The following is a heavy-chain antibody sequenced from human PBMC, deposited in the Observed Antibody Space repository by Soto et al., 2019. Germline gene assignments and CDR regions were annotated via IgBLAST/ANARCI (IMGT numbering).Heavy chain of an antibody. D-gene: IGHD5-12*01. CDR3: ARDRSRWLQFFDY. Sequence: KPGGSLRLSCAASGFTFSDYYMSWIRQAPGKGLEWVSYISSSGSTIYYADSVKGRFTISRDNAKNSLYLQMNSLRAEDTAVYYCARDRSRWLQFFDYWGQGTLVTVSS. CDR2: ISSSGSTI. CDR1: GFTFSDYY. J-gene: IGHJ4*02. V-gene: IGHV3-11*01.